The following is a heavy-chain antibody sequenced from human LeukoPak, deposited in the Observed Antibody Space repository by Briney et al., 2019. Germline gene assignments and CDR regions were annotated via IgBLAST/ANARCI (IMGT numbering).Heavy chain of an antibody. D-gene: IGHD4-23*01. Sequence: ASVKVSCKASGYTFTGYYMHWVRQAPGQGLEWMGWINPNSGGTNYAQKFQGWVTMTRDTSISTAYMELSRLRSDDTAVYYCAREAYYGGNSGLDYWGQGTLVTVSS. CDR3: AREAYYGGNSGLDY. CDR2: INPNSGGT. V-gene: IGHV1-2*04. CDR1: GYTFTGYY. J-gene: IGHJ4*02.